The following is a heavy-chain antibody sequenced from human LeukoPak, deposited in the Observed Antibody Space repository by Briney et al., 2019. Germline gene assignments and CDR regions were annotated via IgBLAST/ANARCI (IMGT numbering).Heavy chain of an antibody. CDR3: AREYQLLGTVYNYFDP. J-gene: IGHJ5*02. D-gene: IGHD2-2*01. Sequence: ASVKVSCKASGYTFTSYDINWVRQATGQGLEWMGWMNPNSGNTGYAQKFQGRVTMTRNTSISTAYMELTSLRSEDTAVYYCAREYQLLGTVYNYFDPWGRGTLVTVSS. CDR1: GYTFTSYD. CDR2: MNPNSGNT. V-gene: IGHV1-8*01.